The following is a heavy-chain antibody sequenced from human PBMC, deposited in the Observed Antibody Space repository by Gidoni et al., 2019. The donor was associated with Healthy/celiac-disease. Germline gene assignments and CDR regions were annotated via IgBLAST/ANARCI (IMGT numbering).Heavy chain of an antibody. D-gene: IGHD5-12*01. CDR2: INPNSGGT. J-gene: IGHJ3*02. CDR3: ARDEWLRYDAFDI. CDR1: GYTFTGYY. Sequence: VQLLQSGAEVKNPGASVKVSCKASGYTFTGYYLHWVRQAPGQGLEWMGWINPNSGGTNYAQKFQGRVTMTSDTSISTAYMELSRLRSDDTAVYYCARDEWLRYDAFDIWGQGTMVTVSS. V-gene: IGHV1-2*02.